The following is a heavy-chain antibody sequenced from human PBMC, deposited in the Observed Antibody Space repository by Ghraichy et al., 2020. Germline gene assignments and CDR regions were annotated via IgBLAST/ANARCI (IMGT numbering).Heavy chain of an antibody. CDR2: IWYDGSNK. CDR3: ARDRVIAVARDYYGMDV. V-gene: IGHV3-33*01. J-gene: IGHJ6*02. Sequence: GGSLRLSCAASGFTFNSYGMYWVRQAPGKGLEWVAIIWYDGSNKYYADSVKGRFTISRDNSKNTLYLQMNSLRAEDTAVYYCARDRVIAVARDYYGMDVWGQGTTVTVSS. CDR1: GFTFNSYG. D-gene: IGHD6-19*01.